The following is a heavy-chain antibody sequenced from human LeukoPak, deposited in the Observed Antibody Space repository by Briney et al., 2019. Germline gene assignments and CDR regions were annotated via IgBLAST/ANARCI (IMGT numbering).Heavy chain of an antibody. J-gene: IGHJ4*02. CDR2: IRYDGSNK. CDR3: ANSRGSITQYYFDY. Sequence: PGGSLRLSCAASGFTFSSYGMHWVRQAPGKGLEWVAFIRYDGSNKYYADSVKGRFTISRDNSKNTLYLQMNSLRAEDTAVYYCANSRGSITQYYFDYWGQGTLVTVSS. D-gene: IGHD3-10*01. CDR1: GFTFSSYG. V-gene: IGHV3-30*02.